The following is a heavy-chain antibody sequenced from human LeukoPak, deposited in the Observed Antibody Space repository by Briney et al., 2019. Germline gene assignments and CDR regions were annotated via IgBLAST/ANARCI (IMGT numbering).Heavy chain of an antibody. CDR2: IYYSGST. CDR1: GGSVSSGGYY. D-gene: IGHD4-23*01. CDR3: ARATGGNSAY. J-gene: IGHJ4*02. V-gene: IGHV4-61*08. Sequence: SETLSLTCTVSGGSVSSGGYYWSWIRQPPGKGLEWIGYIYYSGSTNYNPSLKSRVTISIDTSKNQFSLRLTSVTAADTAVYYCARATGGNSAYWGQGTLVTVSS.